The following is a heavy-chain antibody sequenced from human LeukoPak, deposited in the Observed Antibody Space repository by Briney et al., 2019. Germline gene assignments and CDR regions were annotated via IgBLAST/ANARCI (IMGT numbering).Heavy chain of an antibody. CDR2: IYPGDSDT. CDR1: GYSFTSYW. Sequence: GESLKISCKGSGYSFTSYWIGWVRQMPGKGLEWMGIIYPGDSDTRYSPSFQGQVTISADKSISTAYLQWSSLKASDTAMYYCARSCKGSGWDCPNWFDPWGQGTLVTVSS. CDR3: ARSCKGSGWDCPNWFDP. D-gene: IGHD6-19*01. V-gene: IGHV5-51*01. J-gene: IGHJ5*02.